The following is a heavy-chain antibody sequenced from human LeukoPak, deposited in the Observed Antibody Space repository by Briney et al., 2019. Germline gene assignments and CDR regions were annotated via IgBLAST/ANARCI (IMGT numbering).Heavy chain of an antibody. CDR1: GGSVNSGSYF. D-gene: IGHD5-18*01. Sequence: PSETLSLTCTVSGGSVNSGSYFWSWIRQPPGKGLEWIGYIYNSGSANYNPSLKSRVTISVDTSKNQFSLKLSSVTAADTAVYCCARGARGYSYGWGQGTLVTVSS. CDR2: IYNSGSA. CDR3: ARGARGYSYG. J-gene: IGHJ4*02. V-gene: IGHV4-61*01.